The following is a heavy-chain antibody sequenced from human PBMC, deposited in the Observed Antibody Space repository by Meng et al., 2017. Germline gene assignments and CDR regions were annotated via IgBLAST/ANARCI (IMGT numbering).Heavy chain of an antibody. D-gene: IGHD2-2*01. Sequence: ASVKVSCKASGYTFTSYYMHWVRQAPGQGLEWMGIINPSGGSTSYAQKFQGRVTMTRDTSTSTVYMELSSLRSEDTAVYYCAREEYCSSTSCYAFDIWGQGTMVTVSS. J-gene: IGHJ3*02. CDR3: AREEYCSSTSCYAFDI. V-gene: IGHV1-46*01. CDR1: GYTFTSYY. CDR2: INPSGGST.